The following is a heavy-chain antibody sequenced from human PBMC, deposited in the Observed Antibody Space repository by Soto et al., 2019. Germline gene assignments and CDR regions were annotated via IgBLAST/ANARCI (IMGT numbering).Heavy chain of an antibody. V-gene: IGHV1-18*01. CDR2: IKAYSGNT. J-gene: IGHJ4*02. Sequence: QLQLVQSGAEAKKPGASVKVSCKASGYTFPTSTISWLRQAPGQGLEWMGWIKAYSGNTNYAQKLQGRVTMTTDTYTSPYYKELRSLTTDDTAIYYCAIANYGDDDYWGQGTLVTVSS. CDR3: AIANYGDDDY. CDR1: GYTFPTST. D-gene: IGHD4-17*01.